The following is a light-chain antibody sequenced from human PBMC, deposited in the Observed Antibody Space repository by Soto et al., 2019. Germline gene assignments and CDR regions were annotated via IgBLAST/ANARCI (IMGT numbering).Light chain of an antibody. CDR2: GAS. Sequence: EIVLTQSPGTLSLSPGERATLPCRASQSVSSSRLAGYRQKPGQAPRLLIYGASSRATGIPDRFSGSGPGTDFTLTISRLEPEDFEVYYCQQYGSSLWTLGQGTKVDIK. J-gene: IGKJ1*01. CDR3: QQYGSSLWT. V-gene: IGKV3-20*01. CDR1: QSVSSSR.